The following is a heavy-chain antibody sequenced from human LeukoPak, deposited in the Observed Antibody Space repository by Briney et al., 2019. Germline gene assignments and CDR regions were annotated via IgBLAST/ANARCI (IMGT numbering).Heavy chain of an antibody. Sequence: SVKVSCKASGGTFSSYAISWVRQAPGQGLEWMGGIIPIFGTANYAQKFQGRVTITADESTSTAYMELSSLRSEVTAVYYCARDLGIAAAVFSVWGQGTLVTVSS. V-gene: IGHV1-69*13. CDR2: IIPIFGTA. D-gene: IGHD6-13*01. CDR3: ARDLGIAAAVFSV. J-gene: IGHJ4*02. CDR1: GGTFSSYA.